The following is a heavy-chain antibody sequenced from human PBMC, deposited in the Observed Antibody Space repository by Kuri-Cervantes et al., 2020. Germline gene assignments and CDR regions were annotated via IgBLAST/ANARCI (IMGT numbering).Heavy chain of an antibody. CDR1: GGSISSYY. CDR2: IDWDDDK. D-gene: IGHD3-22*01. CDR3: ARMGYDSSGYRDMDV. V-gene: IGHV2-70*18. Sequence: TLSLTCTVSGGSISSYYWSWIRQPPGKALEWLALIDWDDDKYYSTSLRTRLTISKDTSKNQVVLTMTNMDPVDTATYYCARMGYDSSGYRDMDVWGKGTTVTVSS. J-gene: IGHJ6*03.